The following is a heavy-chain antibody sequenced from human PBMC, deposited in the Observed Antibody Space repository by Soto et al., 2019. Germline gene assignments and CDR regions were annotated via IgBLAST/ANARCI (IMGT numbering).Heavy chain of an antibody. Sequence: LRLSCADSGFTFSSYAMHWVRQAPGKGLEWVAVISYDGSNKYYADSVKGRFTISRDNSKNTLYMQTNSLRAEDTAVYYCARDRLFDYWGQGTLVTVSS. CDR2: ISYDGSNK. CDR3: ARDRLFDY. CDR1: GFTFSSYA. J-gene: IGHJ4*02. V-gene: IGHV3-30-3*01.